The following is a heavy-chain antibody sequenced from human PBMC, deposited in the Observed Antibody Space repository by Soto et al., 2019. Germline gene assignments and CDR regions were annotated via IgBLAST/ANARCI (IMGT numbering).Heavy chain of an antibody. CDR1: GGSFSGYY. D-gene: IGHD6-19*01. J-gene: IGHJ3*02. V-gene: IGHV4-34*01. CDR2: INHSGST. Sequence: QVQLQQWGAGLLKPSETLSLTCAVYGGSFSGYYWSWIRQPPGKGLEWIGEINHSGSTNYNPSLKSRVTISVDTSKNQFSQKQSSVTAADTAVYYCARAAGGGSGGYHIWGQGTMVTVSS. CDR3: ARAAGGGSGGYHI.